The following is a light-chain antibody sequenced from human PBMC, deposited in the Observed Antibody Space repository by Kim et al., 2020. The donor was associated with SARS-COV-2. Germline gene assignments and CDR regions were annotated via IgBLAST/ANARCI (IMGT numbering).Light chain of an antibody. J-gene: IGKJ4*01. CDR1: QSVSSN. CDR2: GAS. CDR3: QQYNNWPPLT. Sequence: SAGACATLSCRASQSVSSNVAWYQQKPGQAPRLLIYGASTRATGIPARFSGSGSGTDFTLTINSLQSEDFAVYYCQQYNNWPPLTFGGGTKVDIK. V-gene: IGKV3-15*01.